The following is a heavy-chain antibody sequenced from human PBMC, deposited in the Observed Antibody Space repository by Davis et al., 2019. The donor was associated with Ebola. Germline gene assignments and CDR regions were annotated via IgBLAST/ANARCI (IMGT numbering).Heavy chain of an antibody. CDR3: ARAQFPTTSDH. J-gene: IGHJ4*02. V-gene: IGHV1-3*01. CDR1: GYTFTRFA. D-gene: IGHD1-1*01. Sequence: AASVKVSCKASGYTFTRFAMHWVRQAPGQRLEWMGWINAGNGNTKYSQKFQGRVTITRDTSASTAYMELSSLRSEDTAVYYCARAQFPTTSDHWGQGTLVTVSS. CDR2: INAGNGNT.